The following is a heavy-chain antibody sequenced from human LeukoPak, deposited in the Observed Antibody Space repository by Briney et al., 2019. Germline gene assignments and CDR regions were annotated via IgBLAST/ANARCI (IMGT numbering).Heavy chain of an antibody. CDR1: GVTLSTYG. Sequence: ASVKVSCKAFGVTLSTYGFTWVRQAPGQGLEWVGGIIPIMKTTNYAQILQGRVTITTDESTSTSYLEVSRLTSADTAVYYCATAIFGVVPRGVVGYRYFDHWGQGTLVTVSS. V-gene: IGHV1-69*05. CDR3: ATAIFGVVPRGVVGYRYFDH. D-gene: IGHD3-3*01. J-gene: IGHJ4*02. CDR2: IIPIMKTT.